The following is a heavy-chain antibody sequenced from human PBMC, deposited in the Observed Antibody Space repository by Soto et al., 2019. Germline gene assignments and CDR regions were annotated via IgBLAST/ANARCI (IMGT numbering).Heavy chain of an antibody. CDR2: INPLPTSGST. V-gene: IGHV1-46*01. Sequence: GPSVKVSCKASGYIFTNYYIHWVRQAPGQGLEWMAIINPLPTSGSTNYAKKFQGKVTVTRDTSTSTVYLELSSLRSDDTAVYYCARDLAAAAYWGQGTLVTVSS. J-gene: IGHJ4*02. CDR1: GYIFTNYY. CDR3: ARDLAAAAY. D-gene: IGHD6-13*01.